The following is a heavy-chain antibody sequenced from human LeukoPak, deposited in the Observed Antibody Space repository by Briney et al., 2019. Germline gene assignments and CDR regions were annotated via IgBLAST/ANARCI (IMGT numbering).Heavy chain of an antibody. Sequence: GGSLRLSCAASGFTFSSYSMNWVRQAPGKGLEWVSSISSSSSYTYYADSVKGRFTISRDNAKNSLYLQMNSLRAEDTAVYYCAREDHGDVWGQGTTVTVSS. V-gene: IGHV3-21*01. CDR1: GFTFSSYS. CDR3: AREDHGDV. J-gene: IGHJ6*02. CDR2: ISSSSSYT.